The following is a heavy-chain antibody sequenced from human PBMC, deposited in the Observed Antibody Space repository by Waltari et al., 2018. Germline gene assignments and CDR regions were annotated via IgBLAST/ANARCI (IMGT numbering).Heavy chain of an antibody. CDR2: ISWNSGSI. D-gene: IGHD3-22*01. CDR1: GFTFDDYA. V-gene: IGHV3-9*01. Sequence: EVQLVESGGGLVQPGRSLRLSCAASGFTFDDYAMHWVRQAPGKGREWVSGISWNSGSIGYADSVKGQFTISRDNAKNSLYLQMNSLRVEDTALYYCAKEGSGYYVDYWGQGTLVTVSS. J-gene: IGHJ4*02. CDR3: AKEGSGYYVDY.